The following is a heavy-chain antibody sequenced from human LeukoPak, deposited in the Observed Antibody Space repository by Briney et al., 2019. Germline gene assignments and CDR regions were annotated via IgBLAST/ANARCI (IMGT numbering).Heavy chain of an antibody. J-gene: IGHJ1*01. D-gene: IGHD3-22*01. CDR3: AKVDDSSGYYSEYFQH. V-gene: IGHV3-30*18. CDR1: GFTFSSYG. CDR2: ISYDGSNK. Sequence: GGSLRLSCAASGFTFSSYGMHWVRQAPGKGLEWVAVISYDGSNKYYADSVKGRFTISRDNSKNTLYLQMNSLRAEDTAVYYCAKVDDSSGYYSEYFQHWGQGTLVTVSS.